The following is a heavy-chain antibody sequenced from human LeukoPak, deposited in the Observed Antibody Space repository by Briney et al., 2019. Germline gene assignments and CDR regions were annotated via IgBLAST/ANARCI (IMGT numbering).Heavy chain of an antibody. CDR3: ARGTTVTTSFDAFDI. CDR1: GGSISSGDYY. CDR2: IYYSGST. J-gene: IGHJ3*02. Sequence: SETLSLTCTVSGGSISSGDYYWSWIRQPPGKGLEWIGYIYYSGSTYYNPSLKSRVTISVDTSKNQFSLKLSSVTAADTAVYYCARGTTVTTSFDAFDIWGQGTMVTVSS. D-gene: IGHD4-17*01. V-gene: IGHV4-30-4*08.